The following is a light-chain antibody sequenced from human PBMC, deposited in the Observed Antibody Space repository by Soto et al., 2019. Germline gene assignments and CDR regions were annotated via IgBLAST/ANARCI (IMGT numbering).Light chain of an antibody. J-gene: IGLJ1*01. CDR2: RNN. CDR1: SSNIGSNY. V-gene: IGLV1-47*01. CDR3: AACYDSHYV. Sequence: QSVLTQPPSASGTPGQRVTISCSGSSSNIGSNYVYWYQQLPGTAPKLLIYRNNQRPSGVPDRFSGSKSGTSASLAISGLRSEDETKYYCAACYDSHYVLGTGTKVTVL.